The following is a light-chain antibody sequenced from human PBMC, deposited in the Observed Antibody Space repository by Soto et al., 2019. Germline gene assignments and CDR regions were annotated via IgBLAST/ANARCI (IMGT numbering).Light chain of an antibody. CDR1: RSDVGGYNY. CDR3: SPYTSSSTSVV. V-gene: IGLV2-14*01. CDR2: DVS. Sequence: QSALTQPASVSGSPGQSITISCTGTRSDVGGYNYVSWYQQHPGKAPKLMIYDVSNRPSGVSNRLAGSKSGNTASLTISGLQAEDEADYYCSPYTSSSTSVVFGGGAKLTVL. J-gene: IGLJ2*01.